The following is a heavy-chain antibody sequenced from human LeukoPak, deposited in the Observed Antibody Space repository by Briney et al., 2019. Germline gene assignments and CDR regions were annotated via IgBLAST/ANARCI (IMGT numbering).Heavy chain of an antibody. CDR1: GGSVSSYY. D-gene: IGHD3-9*01. Sequence: SETLSLTCTVSGGSVSSYYWSWIRQFPGKGLEWIGYIYFSGSTSYNPSLESRVTISLDTSQNQFSLKLSSVTAADTAVYFCAGGGYTTAYYYFDYWGQGTLVTVSS. CDR2: IYFSGST. J-gene: IGHJ4*02. CDR3: AGGGYTTAYYYFDY. V-gene: IGHV4-59*08.